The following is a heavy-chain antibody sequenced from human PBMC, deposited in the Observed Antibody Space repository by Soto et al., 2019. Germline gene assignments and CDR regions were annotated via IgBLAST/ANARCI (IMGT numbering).Heavy chain of an antibody. D-gene: IGHD1-1*01. Sequence: QVHLVQSGAEVKKPGASVKVSCKGSGYAFTTYGITWVRRAPGQGLEWMGWISAHNGNTNYAQKLQGRVTVTRDTSTSTAYMALRSLRSDDTAVNYCARGRYGDYWGQGALVTVSS. CDR1: GYAFTTYG. J-gene: IGHJ4*02. CDR3: ARGRYGDY. V-gene: IGHV1-18*01. CDR2: ISAHNGNT.